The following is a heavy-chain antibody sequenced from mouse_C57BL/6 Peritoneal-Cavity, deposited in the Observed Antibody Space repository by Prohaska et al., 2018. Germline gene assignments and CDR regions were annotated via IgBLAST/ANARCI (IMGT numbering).Heavy chain of an antibody. V-gene: IGHV1-64*01. CDR2: INPNSGST. CDR1: GYTFTSYW. D-gene: IGHD1-1*01. CDR3: ASPIYYYGSTYHS. Sequence: QVQLQPPGAELVKPGASVKLSCKASGYTFTSYWMHWVKQRPGQGLEWIGMINPNSGSTNYNEKFKSKATLTVAKSSSTAYMQLSSLTSEDSAVYYCASPIYYYGSTYHSWGQGTPLTVSS. J-gene: IGHJ2*01.